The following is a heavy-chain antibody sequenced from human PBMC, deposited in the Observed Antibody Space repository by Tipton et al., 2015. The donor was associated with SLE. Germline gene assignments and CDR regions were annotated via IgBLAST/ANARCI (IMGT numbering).Heavy chain of an antibody. D-gene: IGHD6-6*01. CDR2: INSSGST. V-gene: IGHV4-34*01. J-gene: IGHJ6*03. Sequence: TLSLTCPVYGGSFSGYYWSWTRQPPGKGLEWIGEINSSGSTNHNPSLKSRVKIAVDTSKKPFSLKLRSVTAADTAVYYCARRSNSSFYYYYYMDGWGKGTTVTVSS. CDR1: GGSFSGYY. CDR3: ARRSNSSFYYYYYMDG.